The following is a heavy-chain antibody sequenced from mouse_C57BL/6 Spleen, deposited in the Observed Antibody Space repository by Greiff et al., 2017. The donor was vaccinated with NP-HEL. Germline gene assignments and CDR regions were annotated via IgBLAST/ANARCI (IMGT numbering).Heavy chain of an antibody. CDR1: GYTFTSYW. Sequence: QVQLQQSGAELVKPGASVKMSCKASGYTFTSYWITWVKQRPGQGLEWIGDIYPGSGSTNYNEKFKSKATLTVDTSSSTAYMQLSSLTSEDSAVYYCARDGSFYYAMDYWGQGTSVTVSS. CDR3: ARDGSFYYAMDY. V-gene: IGHV1-55*01. J-gene: IGHJ4*01. D-gene: IGHD2-3*01. CDR2: IYPGSGST.